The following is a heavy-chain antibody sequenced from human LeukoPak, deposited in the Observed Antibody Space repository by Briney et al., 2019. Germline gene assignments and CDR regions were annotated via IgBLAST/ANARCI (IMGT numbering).Heavy chain of an antibody. J-gene: IGHJ6*02. V-gene: IGHV4-59*08. CDR3: ARHFRDWNAPGGMDV. D-gene: IGHD1-1*01. Sequence: SETLSLTCTVPGGSMSSYYWSWIRQPPGKGLEWIGYIYYSGSTNYNPSLKSRVTISVDTSKNQFSLRLSSVTAADTAVYYCARHFRDWNAPGGMDVWGQGTTVTVSS. CDR2: IYYSGST. CDR1: GGSMSSYY.